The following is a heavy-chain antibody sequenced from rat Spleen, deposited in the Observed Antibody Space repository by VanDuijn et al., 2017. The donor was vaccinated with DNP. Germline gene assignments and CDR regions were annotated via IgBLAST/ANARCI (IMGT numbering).Heavy chain of an antibody. CDR2: ITSSGGST. V-gene: IGHV5-31*01. Sequence: EVQLVESGGDLVQPGRSLKLSCVASGFTFNNYWMTWIRQVPGKGLEWVASITSSGGSTYYPDSVKGRFTVSRANAKNTLYLQMNSLRSEDTATYYCARDQGFWGPGTMVTVSS. CDR3: ARDQGF. J-gene: IGHJ1*01. CDR1: GFTFNNYW.